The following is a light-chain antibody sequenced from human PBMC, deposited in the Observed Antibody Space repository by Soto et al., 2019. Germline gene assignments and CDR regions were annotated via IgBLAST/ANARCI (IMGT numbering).Light chain of an antibody. CDR2: QNN. CDR3: QAWDSSSLV. J-gene: IGLJ2*01. CDR1: NLGNKY. V-gene: IGLV3-1*01. Sequence: SYELTQPPSVSVSPGQTATITCSGDNLGNKYACWYHQKPGQSPVLVIFQNNKRPSGIPERFSGFNSGNTATLTISGTQAMDEADYYCQAWDSSSLVFGGGTKVTVL.